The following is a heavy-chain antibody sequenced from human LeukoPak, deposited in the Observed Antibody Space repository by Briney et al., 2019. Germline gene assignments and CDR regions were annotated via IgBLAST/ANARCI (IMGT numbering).Heavy chain of an antibody. Sequence: SETLSLTCTVSSDSISSYYWSWLRQPPGKALEWIGYIYYSGSTNYNHSLKSRVTISVDTSKNQFSLKLSSVTAADTAVYYCARVLGGAAHYLDYWGQGTLVTVSS. CDR1: SDSISSYY. CDR2: IYYSGST. J-gene: IGHJ4*02. D-gene: IGHD2-15*01. V-gene: IGHV4-59*01. CDR3: ARVLGGAAHYLDY.